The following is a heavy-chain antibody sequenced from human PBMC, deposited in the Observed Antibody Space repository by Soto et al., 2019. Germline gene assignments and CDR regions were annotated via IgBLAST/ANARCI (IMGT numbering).Heavy chain of an antibody. CDR1: GGSISSSSYY. CDR3: ATSLEWLFRSNWFDP. J-gene: IGHJ5*02. V-gene: IGHV4-39*01. D-gene: IGHD3-3*01. Sequence: QLQLQESGPGLVKPSETLSLTCTVSGGSISSSSYYWGWIRQPPGKGLEWIGSIYYSGSTYYNPSLKSRVTISLDTSKNQFSLKLSSVTVADTAVYYCATSLEWLFRSNWFDPWGQGTLVTVSS. CDR2: IYYSGST.